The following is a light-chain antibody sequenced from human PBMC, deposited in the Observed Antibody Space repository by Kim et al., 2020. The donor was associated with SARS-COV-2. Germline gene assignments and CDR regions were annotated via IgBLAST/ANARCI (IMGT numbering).Light chain of an antibody. CDR2: DAS. CDR3: QQFNSYPPLLT. Sequence: SVGDRVTITCRASQGISSALAWYQQKPGKAPKLLIYDASSLESGVPSRFSGSGSGTDFTLTISSLQPEDFATYYCQQFNSYPPLLTFGGGTKLEIK. J-gene: IGKJ4*01. V-gene: IGKV1-13*02. CDR1: QGISSA.